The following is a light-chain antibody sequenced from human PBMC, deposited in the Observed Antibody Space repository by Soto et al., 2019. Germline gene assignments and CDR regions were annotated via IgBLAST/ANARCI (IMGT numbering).Light chain of an antibody. CDR3: CSYAGSSTHV. V-gene: IGLV2-23*02. Sequence: QSVLTQPASVSGSPGQSITFSCTGTSSDVGSSNLVSWYQQHPGKAPKLLIYEVSKRPSGVSNRFSGSKSGNTASLTIYGLQDEDEADYYCCSYAGSSTHVFGTGTKLTVL. CDR2: EVS. J-gene: IGLJ1*01. CDR1: SSDVGSSNL.